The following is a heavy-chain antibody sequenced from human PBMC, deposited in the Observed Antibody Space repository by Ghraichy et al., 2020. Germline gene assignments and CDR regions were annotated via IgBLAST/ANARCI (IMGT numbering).Heavy chain of an antibody. J-gene: IGHJ4*02. CDR1: GFTFTRYS. V-gene: IGHV3-30*09. CDR3: ARDPRAYPKGEFDY. D-gene: IGHD3-16*01. Sequence: SCSASGFTFTRYSMHWVRQAPGKGLEWVAVVSYDGSSPYYADSVKGRFAISRDNSKNTLCLRMNSPRADDTAIYFCARDPRAYPKGEFDYWGQGTLVTVSS. CDR2: VSYDGSSP.